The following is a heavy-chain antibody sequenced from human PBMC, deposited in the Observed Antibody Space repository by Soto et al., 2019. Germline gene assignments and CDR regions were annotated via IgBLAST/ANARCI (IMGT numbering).Heavy chain of an antibody. CDR2: IYYSGST. CDR3: ARSSSMVRGVIIA. CDR1: AGSISSGDYY. D-gene: IGHD3-10*01. Sequence: SETLAIACTFSAGSISSGDYYWSWIRQPPGKGLEWIGYIYYSGSTYYNPSLKSRVTISVDTSKNQFSLKLSSVTAADTAVYYCARSSSMVRGVIIAWGQGTLVTVSS. J-gene: IGHJ4*02. V-gene: IGHV4-30-4*01.